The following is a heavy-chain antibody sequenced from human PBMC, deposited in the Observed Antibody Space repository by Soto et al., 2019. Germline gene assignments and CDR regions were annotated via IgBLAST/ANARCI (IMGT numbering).Heavy chain of an antibody. D-gene: IGHD3-22*01. V-gene: IGHV1-3*01. CDR2: INAGNGNT. Sequence: ASVKVSCKASGYTFTSYAMHWVRQAPGQRLEWMGWINAGNGNTKYSQKFQGRVTITRGTSASTAYMELSSLRSEDTAVYYCARDPHYYDSSGYGDYWGQGTLVTVSS. J-gene: IGHJ4*02. CDR1: GYTFTSYA. CDR3: ARDPHYYDSSGYGDY.